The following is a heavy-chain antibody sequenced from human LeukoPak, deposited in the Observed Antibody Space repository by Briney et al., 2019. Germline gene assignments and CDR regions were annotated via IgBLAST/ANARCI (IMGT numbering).Heavy chain of an antibody. CDR3: ARDKHYDFWSGYDY. J-gene: IGHJ4*02. CDR2: IYYSGST. D-gene: IGHD3-3*01. CDR1: GGSISSYY. Sequence: PSETLSLTCTVSGGSISSYYWSWIRQPPGKGLEWIGYIYYSGSTNYNPSLKSRVTISVDTSKNQFSLKLSSVTAADTTVYYCARDKHYDFWSGYDYWGQGTLVTVSS. V-gene: IGHV4-59*01.